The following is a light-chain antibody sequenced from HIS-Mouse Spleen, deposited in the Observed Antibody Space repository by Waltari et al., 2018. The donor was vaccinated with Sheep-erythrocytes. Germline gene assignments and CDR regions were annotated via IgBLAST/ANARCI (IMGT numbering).Light chain of an antibody. CDR1: QGISSY. J-gene: IGKJ3*01. CDR3: QQSYSTPQFT. CDR2: AAS. Sequence: DIQLTQSPSFLSASVGDRVTITCRASQGISSYLAWYQQKPGKAPKLLIYAASTLQSGVPSRFSGSGSGTDFTLTISSLQPEDCATYYCQQSYSTPQFTFGPGTKVDIK. V-gene: IGKV1-39*01.